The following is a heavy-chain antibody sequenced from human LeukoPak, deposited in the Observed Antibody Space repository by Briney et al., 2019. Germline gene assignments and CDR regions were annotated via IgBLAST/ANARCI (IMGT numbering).Heavy chain of an antibody. J-gene: IGHJ6*02. CDR3: ARDSGIVGATPGYYGMDV. CDR2: ISYDGSNK. CDR1: GFTFSSYA. D-gene: IGHD1-26*01. V-gene: IGHV3-30-3*01. Sequence: QSGGSLRLSCAASGFTFSSYAMHWVRQAPGKGLEWVAVISYDGSNKYYADSVKGRFTISRDNSKNTLYLQMNSLRAEDTAVYYCARDSGIVGATPGYYGMDVWGQGTTVTVSS.